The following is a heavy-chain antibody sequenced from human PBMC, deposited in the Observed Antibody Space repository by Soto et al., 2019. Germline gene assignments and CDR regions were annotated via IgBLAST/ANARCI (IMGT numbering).Heavy chain of an antibody. CDR1: GFTFSSYG. CDR3: ARDAPGSPSSPRGMDV. D-gene: IGHD6-13*01. J-gene: IGHJ6*02. CDR2: IWYDGSNK. Sequence: QVQLVESGGGVVQPGRSLRLSCAASGFTFSSYGMHWVRQAPGKGLEWVAVIWYDGSNKYYADSVKGRFTISRDNSKNTLYLQMNSLRAEDTAVYYCARDAPGSPSSPRGMDVWGQVTTVTVSS. V-gene: IGHV3-33*01.